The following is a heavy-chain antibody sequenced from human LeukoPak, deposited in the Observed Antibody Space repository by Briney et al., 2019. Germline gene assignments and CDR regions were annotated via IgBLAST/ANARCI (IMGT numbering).Heavy chain of an antibody. CDR1: GFTFSRYY. J-gene: IGHJ4*02. CDR2: ISYDGNNK. D-gene: IGHD5-18*01. V-gene: IGHV3-30*18. CDR3: AKGGPSDTAMDFLFDY. Sequence: GGSLRLSCVASGFTFSRYYMHWVRQAPGKGLEWVAVISYDGNNKYYADSVKGRFTISRDNSKNTVYLQMNSLRGEDTAVYYCAKGGPSDTAMDFLFDYWGQGTLVTVSS.